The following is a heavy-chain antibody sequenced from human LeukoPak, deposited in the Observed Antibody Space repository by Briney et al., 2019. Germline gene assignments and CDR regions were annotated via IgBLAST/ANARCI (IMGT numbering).Heavy chain of an antibody. D-gene: IGHD3-10*01. CDR1: GFSNYA. CDR3: AKYWGSSYNYAPFDS. J-gene: IGHJ4*02. CDR2: ISGDGSAT. Sequence: GGSLRLSCAASGFSNYAMAWVRQAPGKGLEWVSAISGDGSATYYGNSVKGWFTISRDSSKNTLYLQMNSLRAEDTAVFYCAKYWGSSYNYAPFDSWGQGTLVTVSS. V-gene: IGHV3-23*01.